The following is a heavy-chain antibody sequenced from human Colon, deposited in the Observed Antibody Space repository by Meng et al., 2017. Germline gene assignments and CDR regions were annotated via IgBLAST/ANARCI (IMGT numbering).Heavy chain of an antibody. Sequence: EVRGLGPGERLAQTGGSPRLPCAGSGFSVSSDSMIWVRQAAGKGLEWVTMFPSRARQLFADNRKRRFTVSTNNSKNTLYLQTNTLRIEDTDVYHCANRFVWGLGTLVTVSS. CDR2: FPSRARQ. CDR1: GFSVSSDS. D-gene: IGHD3-3*01. V-gene: IGHV3-66*02. J-gene: IGHJ4*02. CDR3: ANRFV.